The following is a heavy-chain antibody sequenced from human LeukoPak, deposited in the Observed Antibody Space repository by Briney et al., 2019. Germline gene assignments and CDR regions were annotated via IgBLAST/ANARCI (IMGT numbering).Heavy chain of an antibody. D-gene: IGHD6-6*01. CDR3: ASGQQLGY. Sequence: PGGALTLSCAASGFTLSNYWMSWVRQAPGKGVEGVANIKQDGSEKYYLDSLKGRFTISRDNANNSLSLQMNSLRAEDAAVYYFASGQQLGYWGQGTLVTVSS. CDR1: GFTLSNYW. CDR2: IKQDGSEK. J-gene: IGHJ4*02. V-gene: IGHV3-7*01.